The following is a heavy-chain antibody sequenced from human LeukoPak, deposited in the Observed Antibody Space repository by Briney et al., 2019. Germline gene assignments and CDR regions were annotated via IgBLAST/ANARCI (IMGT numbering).Heavy chain of an antibody. J-gene: IGHJ4*02. V-gene: IGHV1-18*01. CDR3: ARVRFSGKKMGYFDY. CDR2: ISAYNGNT. Sequence: ASVKVSCKASGYTFTSYGISWVRQAPGQGLEWMGWISAYNGNTNYAQKLQGRVTMTTDTSTSTAYMELRSLRSDDTALYYCARVRFSGKKMGYFDYWGRGTLVTVSS. D-gene: IGHD1-26*01. CDR1: GYTFTSYG.